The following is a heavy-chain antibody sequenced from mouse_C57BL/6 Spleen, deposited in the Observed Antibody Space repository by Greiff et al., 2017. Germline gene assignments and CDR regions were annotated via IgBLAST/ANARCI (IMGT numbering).Heavy chain of an antibody. J-gene: IGHJ1*03. CDR3: ARTTVVATHWYFDV. D-gene: IGHD1-1*01. V-gene: IGHV5-17*01. CDR1: GFTFSDYG. Sequence: EVMLVESGGGLVKPGGSLKLSCAASGFTFSDYGMHWVRQAPEKGLAWVAYISSGSSTIYYADTVKGRFTISRDNAKNTLFLQMTSLRSEDTAMYYCARTTVVATHWYFDVWGTGTTVTVSS. CDR2: ISSGSSTI.